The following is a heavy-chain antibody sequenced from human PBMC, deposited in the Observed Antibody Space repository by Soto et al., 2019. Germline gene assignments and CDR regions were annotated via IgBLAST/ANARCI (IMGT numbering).Heavy chain of an antibody. CDR2: ISAYNGNT. CDR3: ARERLEPWYSGSYYMGYYYYGMDV. V-gene: IGHV1-18*01. CDR1: GYTFTSYG. D-gene: IGHD1-26*01. Sequence: EASVKVSCKASGYTFTSYGISWVRQAPGQGLEWMGWISAYNGNTNYAQKLQGRVTMTTDTSTSTAYMELRILRSDDTAVYYCARERLEPWYSGSYYMGYYYYGMDVWGQGTTVTVSS. J-gene: IGHJ6*02.